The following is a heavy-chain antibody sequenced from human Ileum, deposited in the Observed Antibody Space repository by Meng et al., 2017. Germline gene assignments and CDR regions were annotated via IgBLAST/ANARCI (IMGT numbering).Heavy chain of an antibody. Sequence: VQMQGSGQGLVRPSGTLYLTCAVSSGSISSNTYWSWVRQPPGKGLEWIGQISHSGSAYYNPSLKSRVTMSVDKSKSQFSLMLTSVTAADTAIYYCARHGGYSQDFWGQGTLVTVSS. CDR1: SGSISSNTY. J-gene: IGHJ4*02. D-gene: IGHD4-23*01. CDR3: ARHGGYSQDF. CDR2: ISHSGSA. V-gene: IGHV4-4*02.